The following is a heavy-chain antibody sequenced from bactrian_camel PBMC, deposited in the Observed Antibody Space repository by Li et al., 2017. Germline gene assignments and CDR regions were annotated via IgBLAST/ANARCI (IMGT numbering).Heavy chain of an antibody. CDR2: ISPDGSS. D-gene: IGHD3*01. J-gene: IGHJ4*01. V-gene: IGHV3S53*01. CDR1: GYTFNKNC. Sequence: HVQLVESGGGSVQEGGSLRLSCVASGYTFNKNCLAWFRQAPGKQREYVSSISPDGSSTYRSTVKGRFTISIDKSRDTVYLQMNSLKIEDTTVYYCALGSSRQATMTARGKGTQVTVS.